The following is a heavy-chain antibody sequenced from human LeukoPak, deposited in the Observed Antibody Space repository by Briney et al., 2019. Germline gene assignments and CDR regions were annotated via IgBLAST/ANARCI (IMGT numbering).Heavy chain of an antibody. D-gene: IGHD3-3*01. CDR2: IIPIFSTA. V-gene: IGHV1-69*05. Sequence: GSSVKVSCKASGGTFSSYAISWVRQAPGQGLEWMGGIIPIFSTANYAQKFQGRVTITTDESTSTAYMELSSLRSEDTAVYYCARESGGYYTHFDYWGQGTLVTVSS. CDR1: GGTFSSYA. CDR3: ARESGGYYTHFDY. J-gene: IGHJ4*02.